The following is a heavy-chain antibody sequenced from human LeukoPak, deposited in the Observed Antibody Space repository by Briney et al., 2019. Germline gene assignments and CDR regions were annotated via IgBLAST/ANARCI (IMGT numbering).Heavy chain of an antibody. V-gene: IGHV1-8*03. Sequence: ASVKVSCKTSGYTFSTYDINWVRQAAGQGLEWMGWMNPNSGNTGFAQKFQGRATITRDTSITTAYLELSSLRSEDTAVYYCAGGSDTVTTGYWGQGTLVTVSS. CDR2: MNPNSGNT. CDR1: GYTFSTYD. CDR3: AGGSDTVTTGY. J-gene: IGHJ4*02. D-gene: IGHD4-17*01.